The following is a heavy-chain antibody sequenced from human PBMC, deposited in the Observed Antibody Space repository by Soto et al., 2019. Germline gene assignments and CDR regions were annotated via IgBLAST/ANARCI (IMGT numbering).Heavy chain of an antibody. J-gene: IGHJ5*02. CDR3: AREQLTGSYNWFDP. V-gene: IGHV1-69*13. CDR1: GGTFSSYA. Sequence: ASVKVSCKASGGTFSSYAISWVRQAPGQGLEWMGGIIPIFGTANYAQKFQGRVTITADESTSTAYMELSSLRSEDTAVYYCAREQLTGSYNWFDPWGQGTLVTVSS. D-gene: IGHD3-9*01. CDR2: IIPIFGTA.